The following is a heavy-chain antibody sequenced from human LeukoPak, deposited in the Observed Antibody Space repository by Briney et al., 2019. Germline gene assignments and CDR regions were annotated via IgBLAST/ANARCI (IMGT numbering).Heavy chain of an antibody. CDR2: INPSGDNT. CDR1: GYTFTNNY. V-gene: IGHV1-46*01. CDR3: ARDNSQGDSAWWFDP. Sequence: GASVKVSCKASGYTFTNNYMHWVRQAPGQGLEWMGIINPSGDNTWYAQKFQGRVTMTRDMATSTDHMEVSSLKSEDTAVYYCARDNSQGDSAWWFDPWGQGTLVTVSS. D-gene: IGHD1-26*01. J-gene: IGHJ5*02.